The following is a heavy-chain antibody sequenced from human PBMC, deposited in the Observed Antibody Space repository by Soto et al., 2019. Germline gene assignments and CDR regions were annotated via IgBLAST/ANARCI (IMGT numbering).Heavy chain of an antibody. V-gene: IGHV4-59*01. Sequence: SETLSLTCTVSGGSISSYYWSWIRQPPGKGLEWIGYIYYSGSTNYNPSLKSRVTISVDTSKNQFSLKLSSVTAADTAVYYCARVQAGYYYYYGMDVWGQGTTVTVSS. CDR3: ARVQAGYYYYYGMDV. CDR1: GGSISSYY. D-gene: IGHD6-13*01. J-gene: IGHJ6*02. CDR2: IYYSGST.